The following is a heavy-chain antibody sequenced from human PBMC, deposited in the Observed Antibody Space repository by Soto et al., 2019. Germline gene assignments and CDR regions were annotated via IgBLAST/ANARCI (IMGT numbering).Heavy chain of an antibody. CDR3: ASGSSASAYIDY. Sequence: PSETLSLPCTVSGGSVSSGGGYWSWIRQPPGRGLEWIGYIYNSGSTDYNTSLKSRVTISVDTSKNQFSLKLTSVTAADTAVYYCASGSSASAYIDYWGQGTHVTVSS. CDR1: GGSVSSGGGY. CDR2: IYNSGST. J-gene: IGHJ4*02. V-gene: IGHV4-61*08. D-gene: IGHD6-13*01.